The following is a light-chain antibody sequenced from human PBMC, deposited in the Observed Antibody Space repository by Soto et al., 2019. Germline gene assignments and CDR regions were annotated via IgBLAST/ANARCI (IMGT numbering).Light chain of an antibody. V-gene: IGKV3-15*01. Sequence: EIVMTQSPATLSVSPGERATLSCRASQSVSSNLAWYQQKPGQAPRLLIYGASTRATGIPARFSGSGSGTEFTLTISSLQSEEFAVYYCQQYNNRATFGQGTKVEIK. CDR1: QSVSSN. CDR3: QQYNNRAT. J-gene: IGKJ1*01. CDR2: GAS.